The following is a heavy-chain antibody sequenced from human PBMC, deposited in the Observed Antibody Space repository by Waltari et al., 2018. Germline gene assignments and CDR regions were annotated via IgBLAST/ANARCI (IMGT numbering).Heavy chain of an antibody. CDR1: GVSFIGHS. J-gene: IGHJ6*02. D-gene: IGHD6-19*01. CDR3: ARGRGWEDLVAGDYYYGMDV. Sequence: QLPLQQWGAGLLRPSETLSLTCGVDGVSFIGHSWTWLRQTPGKGLEWIGEVNQSGHTNYNPSRTSRVTSSVDTSKSQFFLTLISVTAADTAVYYCARGRGWEDLVAGDYYYGMDVWGQGTTVTVSS. CDR2: VNQSGHT. V-gene: IGHV4-34*01.